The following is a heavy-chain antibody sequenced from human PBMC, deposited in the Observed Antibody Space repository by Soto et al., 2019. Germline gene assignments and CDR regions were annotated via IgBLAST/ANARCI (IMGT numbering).Heavy chain of an antibody. J-gene: IGHJ3*02. D-gene: IGHD6-19*01. V-gene: IGHV3-21*01. CDR1: GFTFSSYS. Sequence: PGGSLRLSCAASGFTFSSYSMNWVRQAPGKGLEWVSSISSSSSYIYYADSVKGRFTISRDNAKNSLYLQMNSLRAEDTAVYYCALEGDSSGWWDAFDIWGKGTMLTVSS. CDR2: ISSSSSYI. CDR3: ALEGDSSGWWDAFDI.